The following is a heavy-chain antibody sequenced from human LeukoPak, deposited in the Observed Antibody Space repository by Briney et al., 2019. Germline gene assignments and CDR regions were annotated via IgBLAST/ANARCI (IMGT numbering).Heavy chain of an antibody. Sequence: SETLSLTCTVSGGSISSGDYHWRWIRQPPGKGLEWIGYIYYSGSTYYNPSLKSRVTISVDTSKNQFSLKLSSVTAADTAVYYCARDAGTLPPLRAYYMDVWGKGTTVTVSS. D-gene: IGHD1-1*01. V-gene: IGHV4-30-4*01. CDR3: ARDAGTLPPLRAYYMDV. CDR2: IYYSGST. J-gene: IGHJ6*03. CDR1: GGSISSGDYH.